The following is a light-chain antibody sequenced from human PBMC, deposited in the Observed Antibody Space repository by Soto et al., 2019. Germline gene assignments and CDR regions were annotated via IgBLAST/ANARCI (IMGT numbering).Light chain of an antibody. CDR1: RSISSTN. CDR2: GAS. Sequence: EIVLTQSPGTLSLSPGERATLSCRASRSISSTNLAWYQRKPGQAPRLLIFGASSRAGGIPDRFSGSGSGTDFTLTISRLEPEDFAVYYCQQFGSLPGTFGQGTNVEIK. CDR3: QQFGSLPGT. V-gene: IGKV3-20*01. J-gene: IGKJ1*01.